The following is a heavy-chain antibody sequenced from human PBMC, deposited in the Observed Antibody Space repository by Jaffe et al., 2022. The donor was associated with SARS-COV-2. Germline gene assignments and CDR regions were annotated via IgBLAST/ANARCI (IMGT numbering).Heavy chain of an antibody. CDR3: AQGRFSGSFWGGGYYYGMDV. CDR1: GFIFDDYA. J-gene: IGHJ6*02. V-gene: IGHV3-9*01. D-gene: IGHD1-26*01. CDR2: ISWISGNI. Sequence: EVQLVESGGGLVQPGRSLRLSCAASGFIFDDYAMHWVRQAPGKGLEWVSSISWISGNIGYADSVKGRFTISRDSAKNSLYLEMDSLRTEDTAFYFCAQGRFSGSFWGGGYYYGMDVWGPGTTVIVSS.